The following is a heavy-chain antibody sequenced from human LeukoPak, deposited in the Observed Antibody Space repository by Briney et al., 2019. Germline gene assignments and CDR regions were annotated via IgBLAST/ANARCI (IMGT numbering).Heavy chain of an antibody. D-gene: IGHD1-7*01. CDR1: GLTFRTTW. CDR3: ATARNFRFEY. J-gene: IGHJ4*02. CDR2: MNGEGTTI. Sequence: GGSLRLSCATSGLTFRTTWMHWVRQAPGKGLMWVSRMNGEGTTIDYADSVKGRFTVSRDYAKNTLFLLMNNLRTEDTALYFCATARNFRFEYWGQGSLVIVSA. V-gene: IGHV3-74*01.